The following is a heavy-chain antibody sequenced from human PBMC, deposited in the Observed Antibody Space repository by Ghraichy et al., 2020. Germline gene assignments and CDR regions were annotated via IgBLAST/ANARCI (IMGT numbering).Heavy chain of an antibody. D-gene: IGHD4-17*01. Sequence: GGSLRLSCAASGFTISNAWMSWVRQAPGKGLEWVGRIKSKTDGGTTDYAAPVKGIFTISRDDSKNTLYLQMNSLKTEDTAVYYCTCDYWGHFDYWGQGTLVTVSS. J-gene: IGHJ4*02. CDR1: GFTISNAW. CDR3: TCDYWGHFDY. CDR2: IKSKTDGGTT. V-gene: IGHV3-15*01.